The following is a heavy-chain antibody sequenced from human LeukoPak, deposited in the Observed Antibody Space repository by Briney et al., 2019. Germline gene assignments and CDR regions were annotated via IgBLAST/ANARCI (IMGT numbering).Heavy chain of an antibody. Sequence: GGSLRLSCAASGFTFSDYYMSWIRQAPGKGLEWFSYISSSSATIHYADSAKGRFTISRDNAKNSLYLQMNSLRAEDTAVYYCARGGYDILTGYYYDYWGQGTLVTVSS. CDR2: ISSSSATI. CDR1: GFTFSDYY. J-gene: IGHJ4*02. CDR3: ARGGYDILTGYYYDY. D-gene: IGHD3-9*01. V-gene: IGHV3-11*04.